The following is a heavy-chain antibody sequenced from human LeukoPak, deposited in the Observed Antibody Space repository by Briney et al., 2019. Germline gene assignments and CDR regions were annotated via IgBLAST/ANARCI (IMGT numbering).Heavy chain of an antibody. V-gene: IGHV4-59*01. CDR3: ARATRQVDY. J-gene: IGHJ4*02. Sequence: SETLSLTCRVSGGSISSYYWSWIRQAPRKGLEWIGYIYYSGSTKYSPSLKSRVTISLDTSKNQLSLKLSSVTAADTALYYCARATRQVDYWGQGTLVTVSS. CDR2: IYYSGST. CDR1: GGSISSYY.